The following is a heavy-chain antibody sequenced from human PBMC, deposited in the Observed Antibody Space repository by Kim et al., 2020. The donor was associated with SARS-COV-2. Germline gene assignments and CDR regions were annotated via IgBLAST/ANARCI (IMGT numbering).Heavy chain of an antibody. D-gene: IGHD3-10*01. CDR3: ARDLTMVRGVIGY. Sequence: SETLSLTCTVSGGSISSYYWSWIRQPPGKGLEWIGYIYYSGSTNYNPSLKSRVTISVDTSKNQFSLKLSSVTAADTAVYYCARDLTMVRGVIGYWGQGTL. J-gene: IGHJ4*02. V-gene: IGHV4-59*01. CDR2: IYYSGST. CDR1: GGSISSYY.